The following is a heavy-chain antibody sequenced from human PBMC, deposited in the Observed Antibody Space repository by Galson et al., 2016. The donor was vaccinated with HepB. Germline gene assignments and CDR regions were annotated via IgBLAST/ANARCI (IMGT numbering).Heavy chain of an antibody. Sequence: SVKVSCKAAGYTFTSYYIHWVRQAPGQGLEWMGIINTSDGVTTYAQKFQGSVTMTTGTSTTTVYLELSSLRSEDTAIYYCARAFSGGSPFDYWGQGTLVTASS. J-gene: IGHJ4*02. V-gene: IGHV1-46*01. D-gene: IGHD6-25*01. CDR3: ARAFSGGSPFDY. CDR1: GYTFTSYY. CDR2: INTSDGVT.